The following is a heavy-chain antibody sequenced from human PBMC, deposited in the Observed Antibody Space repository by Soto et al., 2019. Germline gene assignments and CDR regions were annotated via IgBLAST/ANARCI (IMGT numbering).Heavy chain of an antibody. Sequence: GASVKVSCKASGYTFTSYGISWVRQAPGQGLEWMGWISAYNGNTNYAQKLQGRVTMTTDTSTSTAYMELRSLRSDDTAVDYCAKIFARTSQLLILESNWFDPWGQGTLVTVSS. CDR2: ISAYNGNT. CDR1: GYTFTSYG. D-gene: IGHD2-2*01. J-gene: IGHJ5*02. CDR3: AKIFARTSQLLILESNWFDP. V-gene: IGHV1-18*01.